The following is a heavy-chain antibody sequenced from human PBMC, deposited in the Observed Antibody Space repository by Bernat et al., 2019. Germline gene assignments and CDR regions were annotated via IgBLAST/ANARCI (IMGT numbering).Heavy chain of an antibody. J-gene: IGHJ4*02. CDR3: ARDGGRLLFDY. D-gene: IGHD3-16*01. V-gene: IGHV3-30-3*01. Sequence: QVQLVESGGGVVQPGRSPRLSCAASGFTFSSYAMHWVRQAPGKGLEWVAVISYDGSNKYYADSVKGRFTISRDNSKNTLYLQMNSLRAGDTAVYYCARDGGRLLFDYWGQGTLVTVSS. CDR1: GFTFSSYA. CDR2: ISYDGSNK.